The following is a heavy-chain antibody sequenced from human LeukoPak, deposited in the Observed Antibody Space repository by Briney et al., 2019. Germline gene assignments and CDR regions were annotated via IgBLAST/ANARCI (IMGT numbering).Heavy chain of an antibody. D-gene: IGHD1-26*01. J-gene: IGHJ4*02. Sequence: GGSLRLSCAASGFTFSSYSMNWVRQAPGKGLEWVSSISSSSSYIYYADSVKGRLTISRDNAKNSLYLQMNSLRVEDTAVYYCASSGNLDYWGQGTLVTVSS. CDR2: ISSSSSYI. CDR3: ASSGNLDY. V-gene: IGHV3-21*01. CDR1: GFTFSSYS.